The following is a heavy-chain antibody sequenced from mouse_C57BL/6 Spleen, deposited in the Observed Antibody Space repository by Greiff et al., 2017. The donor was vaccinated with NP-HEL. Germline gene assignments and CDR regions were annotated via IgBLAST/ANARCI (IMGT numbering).Heavy chain of an antibody. J-gene: IGHJ2*01. CDR2: IDPSDSYP. V-gene: IGHV1-50*01. CDR3: ARRGDVDFDY. CDR1: GYTFTSYW. D-gene: IGHD3-3*01. Sequence: QVQLQQPGAELVKPGASVKLSCKASGYTFTSYWMQWVKQRPGQGLEWIGAIDPSDSYPTSNQKFKGKATLTVDTSSSIDYRQLSSRTSEDSAGYYCARRGDVDFDYWGQGTTLTVSS.